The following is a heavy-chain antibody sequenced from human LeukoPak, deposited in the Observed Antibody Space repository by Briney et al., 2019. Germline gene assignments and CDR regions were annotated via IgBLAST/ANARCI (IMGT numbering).Heavy chain of an antibody. Sequence: GGSLRLSCAASGFIFTNYFMSWVRQAPGKGLEWVASIKHDGSEKYYVDSVRGRFTISRDNTMNSLYLQMSSLRAEDTAVYYCATDRGWRTSGYYLYYFEYWGQGILVTYSS. V-gene: IGHV3-7*01. D-gene: IGHD3-3*01. CDR2: IKHDGSEK. CDR1: GFIFTNYF. CDR3: ATDRGWRTSGYYLYYFEY. J-gene: IGHJ4*02.